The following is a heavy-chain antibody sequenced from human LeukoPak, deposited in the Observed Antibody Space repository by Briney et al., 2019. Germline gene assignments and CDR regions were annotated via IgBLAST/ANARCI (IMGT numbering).Heavy chain of an antibody. J-gene: IGHJ4*02. CDR1: GYTFNIYG. Sequence: ASVKVSYTASGYTFNIYGFSWVRQAPGQGREWMGWINAYNGNTNYAQNLQGRVTMTTDTSTSTAYMELRSLRSDDTAVYYCARRQGTTLNFDYWGQGTLVTVSS. V-gene: IGHV1-18*01. CDR2: INAYNGNT. CDR3: ARRQGTTLNFDY. D-gene: IGHD1-1*01.